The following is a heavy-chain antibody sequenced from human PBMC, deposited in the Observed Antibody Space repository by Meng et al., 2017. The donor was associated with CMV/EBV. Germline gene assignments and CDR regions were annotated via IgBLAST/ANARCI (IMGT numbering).Heavy chain of an antibody. CDR1: GFTFDDYA. V-gene: IGHV3-9*01. CDR3: ARARWEYQLLSSDYYYYGMDV. CDR2: ISWNSGSI. D-gene: IGHD2-2*01. J-gene: IGHJ6*02. Sequence: GRSLRLSCAASGFTFDDYAMHWVRQAPGKGLEWVSGISWNSGSIGYADSVKGRFTISRDNAKNSQYLQMNSLRAEDTALYYCARARWEYQLLSSDYYYYGMDVWGQGTTVTVSS.